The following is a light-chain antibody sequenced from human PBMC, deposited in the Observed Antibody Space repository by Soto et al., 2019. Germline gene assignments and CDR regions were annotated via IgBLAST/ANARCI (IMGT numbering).Light chain of an antibody. CDR3: CSYAGSYTYV. CDR1: SSDVGGYNY. CDR2: DVS. J-gene: IGLJ1*01. Sequence: QSALTQPRSVSGSPGQSVTISCTGASSDVGGYNYVSWYQQHPGKAPKLMIYDVSKRPSGVPDRFSGSKSGNTASLTISGLQAEDEVDYYCCSYAGSYTYVFGPGTKVTVL. V-gene: IGLV2-11*01.